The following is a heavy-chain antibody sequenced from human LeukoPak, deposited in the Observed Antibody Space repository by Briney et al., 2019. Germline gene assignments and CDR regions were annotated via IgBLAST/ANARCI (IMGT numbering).Heavy chain of an antibody. J-gene: IGHJ5*02. V-gene: IGHV1-2*02. Sequence: ASVKVSCKASGYTFTSYDINWVRQATGQGLEWMGWINPNSGGTNYAQKFQGRVTMTRDTSISTAYMELSRLRSDDTAVYYCARDFWSGYYIPWGQGTLVTVSS. CDR2: INPNSGGT. CDR1: GYTFTSYD. D-gene: IGHD3-3*01. CDR3: ARDFWSGYYIP.